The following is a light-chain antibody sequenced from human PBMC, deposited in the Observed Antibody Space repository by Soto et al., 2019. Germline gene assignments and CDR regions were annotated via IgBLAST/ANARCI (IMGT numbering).Light chain of an antibody. CDR3: QQSYSTPPIN. CDR2: AAS. CDR1: QSISSY. Sequence: DIQITQSPSSLSASVGNRVTITCRASQSISSYLNWYQQKPGKAPKLLIYAASSLQSGVPSRFSGSGSGTDFTLTISSLQPEDFATYYCQQSYSTPPINFGQGTRLEIK. V-gene: IGKV1-39*01. J-gene: IGKJ5*01.